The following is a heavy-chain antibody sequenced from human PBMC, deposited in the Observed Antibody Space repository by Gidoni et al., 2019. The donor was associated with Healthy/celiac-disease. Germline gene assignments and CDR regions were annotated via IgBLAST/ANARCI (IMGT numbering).Heavy chain of an antibody. Sequence: QVQLVQSGAEVKKPGSSVKVSCKASGGTFSSYAISWVRQAPGQGLEWMGGIIPIFGTANYAQKFQGRVTITADESTSTAYMELSSLRSEDTAVYYCARKGSWYDFLSIEGDSPSRANYYYYYGMDVWGQGTTVTVSS. CDR1: GGTFSSYA. D-gene: IGHD6-13*01. V-gene: IGHV1-69*01. CDR2: IIPIFGTA. J-gene: IGHJ6*02. CDR3: ARKGSWYDFLSIEGDSPSRANYYYYYGMDV.